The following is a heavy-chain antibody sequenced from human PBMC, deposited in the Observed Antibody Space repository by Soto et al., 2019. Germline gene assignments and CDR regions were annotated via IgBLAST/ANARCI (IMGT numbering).Heavy chain of an antibody. D-gene: IGHD6-19*01. CDR1: GFSLTTSAVG. CDR2: LYWNDDN. V-gene: IGHV2-5*01. CDR3: AHGSGWLFDY. J-gene: IGHJ4*02. Sequence: QITMKESGPTLVKPKQTLTLTCTFSGFSLTTSAVGVGWIRQPPGKGLEWLALLYWNDDNKYSPSLRNRLTLTKDTSKNQVVLTMTNMDPADTATYYCAHGSGWLFDYWGQGTLVTVSS.